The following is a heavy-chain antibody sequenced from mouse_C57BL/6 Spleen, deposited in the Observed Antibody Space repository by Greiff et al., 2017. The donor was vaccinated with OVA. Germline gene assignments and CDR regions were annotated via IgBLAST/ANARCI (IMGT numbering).Heavy chain of an antibody. CDR1: GYTFTDYN. V-gene: IGHV1-18*01. CDR3: ARSEGNTYWYFDV. Sequence: VQLQQSGPELVKPGASVKIPCKASGYTFTDYNMDWVKQSHGKSLEWIGDINPNNGGPIYNQKFKGKATLTVDKSSSTAYMELRSLTSEDTAVYYCARSEGNTYWYFDVWGTGTTVTVSS. CDR2: INPNNGGP. D-gene: IGHD2-1*01. J-gene: IGHJ1*03.